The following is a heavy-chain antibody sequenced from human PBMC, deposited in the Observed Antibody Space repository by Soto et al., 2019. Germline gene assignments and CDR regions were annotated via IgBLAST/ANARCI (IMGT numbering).Heavy chain of an antibody. V-gene: IGHV1-69*06. Sequence: QVQLVQSGAEVKKPGSSVKVSCKASGGTFSSYAISWVRQAPGQGLEWMGGIIPIFGTANYAQKFQGRVTITADKSTSTAYMELSSLRSEETAVYYCAYYYDSSGYYWHFQHWGQGTLVTVSS. CDR1: GGTFSSYA. D-gene: IGHD3-22*01. CDR2: IIPIFGTA. CDR3: AYYYDSSGYYWHFQH. J-gene: IGHJ1*01.